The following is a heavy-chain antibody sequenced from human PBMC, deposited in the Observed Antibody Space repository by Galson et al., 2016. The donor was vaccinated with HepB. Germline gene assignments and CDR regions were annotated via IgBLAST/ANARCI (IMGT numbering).Heavy chain of an antibody. J-gene: IGHJ3*02. CDR1: GFTFASYA. Sequence: SLRLSCAASGFTFASYAMTWVRQAPEKGLQWVSSISPSGWSSHDADSVKGRFTTSRDNSRFTLYLQMNSLRVEDAAVYYCARHLRVGSGAHRDVFDIWGRGTMVSVSS. V-gene: IGHV3-23*01. CDR2: ISPSGWSS. CDR3: ARHLRVGSGAHRDVFDI. D-gene: IGHD4/OR15-4a*01.